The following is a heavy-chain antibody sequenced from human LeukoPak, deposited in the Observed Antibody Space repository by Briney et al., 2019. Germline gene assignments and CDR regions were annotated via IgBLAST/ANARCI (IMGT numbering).Heavy chain of an antibody. Sequence: GGSLRLSCAASGFTFSSYSMNWVRQAPGKGLEWVSSISSSSSYIYYADSVKGRFTISRYNAKNSPYLQMNSLRAEDTAVYYCARVIAARQYAFDYWGQGTLVTVSS. V-gene: IGHV3-21*01. D-gene: IGHD6-6*01. CDR2: ISSSSSYI. CDR1: GFTFSSYS. J-gene: IGHJ4*02. CDR3: ARVIAARQYAFDY.